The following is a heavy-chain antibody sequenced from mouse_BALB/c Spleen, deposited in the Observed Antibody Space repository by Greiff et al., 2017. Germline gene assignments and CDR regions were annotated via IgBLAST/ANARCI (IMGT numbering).Heavy chain of an antibody. J-gene: IGHJ4*01. Sequence: EVQLQESGPGLVKPSQSLSLTCTVTGYSITSDYAWNWIRQFPGNKLEWMGYISYSGSTSYNPSLKSRISITRDTSKNQFFLQLNSVTTEDTATYYCARSLPLDYWGQGTSVTVSS. D-gene: IGHD2-1*01. CDR2: ISYSGST. V-gene: IGHV3-2*02. CDR1: GYSITSDYA. CDR3: ARSLPLDY.